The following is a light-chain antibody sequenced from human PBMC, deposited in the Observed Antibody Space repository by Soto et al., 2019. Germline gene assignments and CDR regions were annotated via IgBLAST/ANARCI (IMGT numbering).Light chain of an antibody. CDR2: EVT. J-gene: IGLJ1*01. CDR3: SSYAVTSILYV. CDR1: SSDVGGYDY. V-gene: IGLV2-8*01. Sequence: QSVLTQPPSASGSPGQSVTISCTGSSSDVGGYDYVSWYQQHPGKAPQLLIYEVTKRPSGVPDRFSGSKSGNTASLTVSGLQAEDEADYYCSSYAVTSILYVFGGGTKVTVL.